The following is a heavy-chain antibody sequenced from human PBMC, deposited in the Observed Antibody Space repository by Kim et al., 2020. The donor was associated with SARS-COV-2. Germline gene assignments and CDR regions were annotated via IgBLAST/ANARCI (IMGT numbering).Heavy chain of an antibody. V-gene: IGHV3-30*01. D-gene: IGHD6-13*01. J-gene: IGHJ4*02. CDR2: GSNK. Sequence: GSNKYYADSVECRFTISRDNSKNTLYLQMNSLRAEDTAVYWAAAIGNFDYWGQGTLVTVSS. CDR3: AAIGNFDY.